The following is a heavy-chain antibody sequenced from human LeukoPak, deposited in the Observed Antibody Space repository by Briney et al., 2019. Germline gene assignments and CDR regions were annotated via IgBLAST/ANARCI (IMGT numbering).Heavy chain of an antibody. V-gene: IGHV3-21*04. CDR2: ISSSSSYI. CDR1: GFTFSSYS. Sequence: PGGFLRLSCAASGFTFSSYSMNWVRQAPGKGLEWVSSISSSSSYIYYADSLKGRFTISRDNAKNSLYLQMNSLRAEDTAVYYCAKNFGGLDYWGQGTLVTVSS. CDR3: AKNFGGLDY. D-gene: IGHD2-21*01. J-gene: IGHJ4*02.